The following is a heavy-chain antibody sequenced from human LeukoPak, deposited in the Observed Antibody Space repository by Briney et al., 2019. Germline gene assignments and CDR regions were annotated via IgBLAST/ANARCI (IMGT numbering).Heavy chain of an antibody. Sequence: ASVKVSCKASGYTFTNYDINWVRQAPGQGLEWMGVINPSGGSTSYAQKFQGRVTMTRDTSTSTVYMELSSLRSEDTAVYYCARVWSVNYYDSSGYLDYWGQGTLVTVSS. J-gene: IGHJ4*02. CDR3: ARVWSVNYYDSSGYLDY. V-gene: IGHV1-46*01. D-gene: IGHD3-22*01. CDR2: INPSGGST. CDR1: GYTFTNYD.